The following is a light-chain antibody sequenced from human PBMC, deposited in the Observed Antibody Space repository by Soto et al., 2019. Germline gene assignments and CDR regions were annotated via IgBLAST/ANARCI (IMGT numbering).Light chain of an antibody. Sequence: EVVMTHSPATLSVSPGERATLSCRANQTISSNLAWYQQKPGQAPRLLIYGASTRATGIPARFSGSGSGTEFTLTINSLQPDDFATYYCQQYDTYWTFGQGTKVDIK. CDR3: QQYDTYWT. J-gene: IGKJ1*01. CDR2: GAS. CDR1: QTISSN. V-gene: IGKV3-15*01.